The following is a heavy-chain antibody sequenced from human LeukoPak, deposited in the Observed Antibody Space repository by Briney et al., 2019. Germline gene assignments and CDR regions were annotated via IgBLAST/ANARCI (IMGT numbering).Heavy chain of an antibody. CDR2: IYYSGST. V-gene: IGHV4-59*01. CDR1: GGSISSYY. Sequence: SETLSLTCTVSGGSISSYYWSWIRQPPGKGLEWIGYIYYSGSTNYNPSLKSRVTISVDTSKNQFSLKLSSVTAADTAVYYCARAIWDYYDSSGYFFDYWGQGTLVTVSS. J-gene: IGHJ4*02. D-gene: IGHD3-22*01. CDR3: ARAIWDYYDSSGYFFDY.